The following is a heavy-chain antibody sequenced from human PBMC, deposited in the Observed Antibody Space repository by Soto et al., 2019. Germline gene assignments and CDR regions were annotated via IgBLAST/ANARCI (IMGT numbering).Heavy chain of an antibody. CDR2: IIPIFGTA. CDR3: ARGGQYQLPLGWFDP. V-gene: IGHV1-69*12. Sequence: QVQLVQSGAEVKKPRSSVKVSCKASGGTFSSYAISWVRQAPGQGLEWMGGIIPIFGTANYAQKFQGRVTITADDSTYTAYMELSSLRSQDTAVYYCARGGQYQLPLGWFDPWGQGTLVTVSS. J-gene: IGHJ5*02. CDR1: GGTFSSYA. D-gene: IGHD2-2*01.